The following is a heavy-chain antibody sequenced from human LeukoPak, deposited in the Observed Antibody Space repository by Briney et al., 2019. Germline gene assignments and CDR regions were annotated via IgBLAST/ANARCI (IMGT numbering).Heavy chain of an antibody. CDR1: TFTKAW. V-gene: IGHV3-15*07. CDR3: TTEYFGGFEY. CDR2: VKNRGDGMAT. J-gene: IGHJ4*02. Sequence: PGGSLRLSCVLSTFTKAWMNWVRQAPGKGLEWVGRVKNRGDGMATDYAAPVKGRFIISRDDSKETVYLQMDSLKTEDTAVYFCTTEYFGGFEYWGQGTLVTVSS. D-gene: IGHD3-16*01.